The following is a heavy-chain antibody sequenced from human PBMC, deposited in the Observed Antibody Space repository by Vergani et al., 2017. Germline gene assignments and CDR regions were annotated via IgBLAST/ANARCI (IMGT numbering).Heavy chain of an antibody. V-gene: IGHV2-5*01. CDR2: IYWNDDK. CDR3: APSPWVESKGPGSSSWYQYYYDGMDV. CDR1: GFSLSTSGVG. J-gene: IGHJ6*02. Sequence: QITLKESGPTLVKPTQTLTLTCTFSGFSLSTSGVGVGWIRQPPGKALEWLALIYWNDDKRYSPSLKSRLTITKDTSKNQVVLTMTNMDPVDTATYYCAPSPWVESKGPGSSSWYQYYYDGMDVWGQGTTVTVSS. D-gene: IGHD6-13*01.